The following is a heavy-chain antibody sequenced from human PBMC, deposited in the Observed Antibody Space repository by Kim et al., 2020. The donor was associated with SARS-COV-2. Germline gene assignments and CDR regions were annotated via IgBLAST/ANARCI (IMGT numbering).Heavy chain of an antibody. CDR1: GFTFSSYA. V-gene: IGHV3-30*04. J-gene: IGHJ5*02. CDR3: ARDLNGWELLGWFDP. CDR2: ISYDGSNK. Sequence: GGSLRLSCAASGFTFSSYAMHWVRQAPGKGLEWVAVISYDGSNKYYADSVKGRFTISRDNSKNTLYLQMNSLRAEDTAVYYCARDLNGWELLGWFDPWGQGTLVTVSS. D-gene: IGHD1-26*01.